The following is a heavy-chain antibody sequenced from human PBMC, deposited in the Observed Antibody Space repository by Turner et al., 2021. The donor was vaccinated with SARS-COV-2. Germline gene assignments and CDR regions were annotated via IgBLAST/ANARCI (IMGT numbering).Heavy chain of an antibody. CDR2: IIPMFGTA. D-gene: IGHD6-19*01. CDR3: AAGVAVAGTPSGYYYYYGMDV. CDR1: GGTFSSYA. V-gene: IGHV1-69*01. Sequence: QVQLVQSGAEVKKPGSSVKVSCKASGGTFSSYAISWVRQAPGQGLEWMGGIIPMFGTANYAQKFQGRVTITADESTSTAYMELSSLRSEDTAVYYCAAGVAVAGTPSGYYYYYGMDVWGQGTTVTVSS. J-gene: IGHJ6*02.